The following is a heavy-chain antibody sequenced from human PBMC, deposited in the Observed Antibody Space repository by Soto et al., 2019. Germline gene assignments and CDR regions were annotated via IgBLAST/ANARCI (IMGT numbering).Heavy chain of an antibody. CDR1: GDSVISGDYY. V-gene: IGHV4-61*08. Sequence: PSETLSRTCTVSGDSVISGDYYWSWIRQPPGKGLEWVGHIYFSGSTNYNPSLKSRVTITLETSKKQCSREITSVTDVDTTVYYCPTDPIATYYIYWSDTWRQGTVDTVSS. J-gene: IGHJ4*02. CDR3: PTDPIATYYIYWSDT. CDR2: IYFSGST. D-gene: IGHD2-21*01.